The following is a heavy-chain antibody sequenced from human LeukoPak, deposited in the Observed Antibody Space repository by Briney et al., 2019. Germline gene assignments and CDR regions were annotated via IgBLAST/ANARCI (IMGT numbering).Heavy chain of an antibody. CDR2: IYSGGST. CDR1: GFTVSSNY. CDR3: ARDLQASGLGWSPYYYYGMDV. J-gene: IGHJ6*02. Sequence: GGSLRLSCAASGFTVSSNYMSWVRQAPGKGLEWVSVIYSGGSTYYADSVKGRFTISRDNSKNTLYLQMNSLRAEDTAVYYCARDLQASGLGWSPYYYYGMDVWGQGTTVTVSS. D-gene: IGHD6-19*01. V-gene: IGHV3-66*01.